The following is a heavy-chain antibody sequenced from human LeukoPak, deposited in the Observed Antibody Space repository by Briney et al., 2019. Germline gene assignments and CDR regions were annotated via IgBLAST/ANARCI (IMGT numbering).Heavy chain of an antibody. V-gene: IGHV3-23*01. CDR1: GGSISSSN. J-gene: IGHJ4*02. CDR2: ISGSGGST. CDR3: AITEKIDY. Sequence: PSETLSLTCAVSGGSISSSNWWSWVRQAPGKGLEWVSAISGSGGSTYYADSVKGRFTISRDNSKNTLYLQMNSLRAEDTAVYYCAITEKIDYWGQGTLVTVSS.